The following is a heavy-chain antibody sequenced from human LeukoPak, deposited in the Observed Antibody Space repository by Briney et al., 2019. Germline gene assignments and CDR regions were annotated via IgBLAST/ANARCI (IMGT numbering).Heavy chain of an antibody. D-gene: IGHD6-13*01. J-gene: IGHJ4*02. CDR2: IYPVDSDT. CDR3: ARVLAYSSSWYGDY. Sequence: GESLKISCKGSGYSFTTYWIGWVRQMPGKGLEWMGIIYPVDSDTRYSPSFQGQVTISADKSITTAYLQWSSLKASDTAMYYCARVLAYSSSWYGDYRGQGTLVTVSS. CDR1: GYSFTTYW. V-gene: IGHV5-51*01.